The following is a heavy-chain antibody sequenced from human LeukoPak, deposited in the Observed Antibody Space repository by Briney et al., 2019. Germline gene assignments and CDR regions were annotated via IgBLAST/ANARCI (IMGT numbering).Heavy chain of an antibody. J-gene: IGHJ4*02. Sequence: PGGSLRLSCAASGFTFSSYWMHWVRQAPGKGLEWVGRIKAKTDGGTTEYAAPVKGRFTISRDDSENMVYLQMNSLETEDTAVYYCRTNRDFWGQGTLVTVSS. CDR1: GFTFSSYW. CDR3: RTNRDF. V-gene: IGHV3-15*07. D-gene: IGHD1-14*01. CDR2: IKAKTDGGTT.